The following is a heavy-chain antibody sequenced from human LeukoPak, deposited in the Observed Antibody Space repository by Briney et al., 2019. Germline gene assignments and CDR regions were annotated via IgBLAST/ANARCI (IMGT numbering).Heavy chain of an antibody. CDR3: ARKEQWLPHDAFDI. CDR2: INHSGST. Sequence: PSETLSLTCAAYGGSFSGYYWSWIRQPPGKGLEWIGEINHSGSTNYNPSLKSRVTISVDTSKNQFSLKLSSVTAADTAVYYCARKEQWLPHDAFDIWGQGTMVTVSS. CDR1: GGSFSGYY. V-gene: IGHV4-34*01. J-gene: IGHJ3*02. D-gene: IGHD6-19*01.